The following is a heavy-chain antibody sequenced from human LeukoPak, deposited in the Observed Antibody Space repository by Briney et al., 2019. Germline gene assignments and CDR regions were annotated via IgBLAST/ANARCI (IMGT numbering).Heavy chain of an antibody. CDR1: GFIFSNYG. J-gene: IGHJ4*02. CDR3: ARDMGRAWYGPPDY. Sequence: GGSLRLSCAASGFIFSNYGMHWVRPAPGKRLEWVAVIWNDGSETFHADSVKGRFRIARDSSKSTLYLQMNSVRAEDTAVYFCARDMGRAWYGPPDYWGQGTLVTVSS. CDR2: IWNDGSET. V-gene: IGHV3-33*01. D-gene: IGHD6-13*01.